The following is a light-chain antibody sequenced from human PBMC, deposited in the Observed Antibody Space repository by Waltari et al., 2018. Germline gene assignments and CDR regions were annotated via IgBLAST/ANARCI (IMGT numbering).Light chain of an antibody. V-gene: IGKV3-15*01. Sequence: IVMTQSPATLSVSPGERAPLSCRASQSVSNNLAWYQQKPGQAPRLLIYGASTRATGIPARFSGGGSGTEFTLTISSLQSEDVASYYCQQYNDWPPLTFGQGTKVEIK. J-gene: IGKJ1*01. CDR3: QQYNDWPPLT. CDR2: GAS. CDR1: QSVSNN.